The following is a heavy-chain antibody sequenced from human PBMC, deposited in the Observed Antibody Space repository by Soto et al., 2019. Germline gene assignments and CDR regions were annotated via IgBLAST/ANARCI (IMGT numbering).Heavy chain of an antibody. J-gene: IGHJ4*02. CDR1: GGPFSGYY. CDR3: ARGQRRGGSSGWSL. V-gene: IGHV4-34*01. D-gene: IGHD6-19*01. CDR2: INHRGGT. Sequence: SETLSLTCAVHGESFSGYGGPFSGYYWIWIRQTPGKGLEWIGEINHRGGTNYKPPLKSRVTISVDTSKNQFSLNLNSVTAADTAVYFCARGQRRGGSSGWSLWGQGTLVTVYS.